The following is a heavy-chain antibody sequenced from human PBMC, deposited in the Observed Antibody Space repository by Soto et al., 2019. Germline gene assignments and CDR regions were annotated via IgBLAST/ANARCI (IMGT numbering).Heavy chain of an antibody. D-gene: IGHD3-22*01. Sequence: RLSCAASGFTFSSYAMSWVRQAPGKGLEWVSAISGSGGSTYYADSVKGRFTISRDNSKNTLYLQMNSLRAEDTAVYYCAKWAKVVVIEYYFDYWGQGTLVTVSS. CDR1: GFTFSSYA. V-gene: IGHV3-23*01. CDR2: ISGSGGST. CDR3: AKWAKVVVIEYYFDY. J-gene: IGHJ4*02.